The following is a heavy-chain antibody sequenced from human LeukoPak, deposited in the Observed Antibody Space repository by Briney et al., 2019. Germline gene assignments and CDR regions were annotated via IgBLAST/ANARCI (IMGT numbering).Heavy chain of an antibody. J-gene: IGHJ1*01. D-gene: IGHD3-16*01. CDR2: ISAYNGNT. V-gene: IGHV1-18*01. Sequence: ASVKVSCKASGYTFTSYGISWVRQAPGQGLEWMGWISAYNGNTNYAQKLQGRVTMTTDTSTSTAYMELRSLRSDDTAVYYCARDSGSYDYVWGSPEYFQHWGQGTLVTVSS. CDR3: ARDSGSYDYVWGSPEYFQH. CDR1: GYTFTSYG.